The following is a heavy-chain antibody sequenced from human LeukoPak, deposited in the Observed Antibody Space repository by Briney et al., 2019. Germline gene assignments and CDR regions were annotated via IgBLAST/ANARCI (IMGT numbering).Heavy chain of an antibody. CDR2: IKSKTDGGTR. V-gene: IGHV3-15*01. CDR3: TTFDYAAFLI. J-gene: IGHJ3*02. CDR1: GFTSSNAW. Sequence: GGSLRLSCAVSGFTSSNAWMSRVRQAPGKGLEWVGRIKSKTDGGTRDYAAPVKGRSTISRDDSKNTLYLQMNSLKTEDTAVYYCTTFDYAAFLIWGQGTMVTVSS. D-gene: IGHD4/OR15-4a*01.